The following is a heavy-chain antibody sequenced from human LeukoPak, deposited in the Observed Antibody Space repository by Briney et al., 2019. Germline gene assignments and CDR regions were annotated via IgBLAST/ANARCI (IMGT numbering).Heavy chain of an antibody. J-gene: IGHJ3*02. CDR2: INPNRGDT. CDR3: ARGDAFDI. Sequence: ASVKLSCKASGDTFTDYYTHWVRQAPGQGLEWMGWINPNRGDTKYAQKFQGWVTMTRDTSTSTAYMELSSLKSDGTAMYYCARGDAFDIWGQGTLVTISS. CDR1: GDTFTDYY. V-gene: IGHV1-2*04.